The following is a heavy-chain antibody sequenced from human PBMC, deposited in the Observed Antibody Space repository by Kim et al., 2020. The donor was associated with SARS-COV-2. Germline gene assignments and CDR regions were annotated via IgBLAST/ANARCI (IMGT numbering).Heavy chain of an antibody. Sequence: SETLSLTCAVYGGSFSGYYWSWIRQPPGKGLEWIGEINHSGSTNYNPSLKSRVTISVDTSKNQFSLKLSSVTAADTAVYYCASRGYSYASDYWGQGTLVT. J-gene: IGHJ4*02. CDR1: GGSFSGYY. CDR2: INHSGST. V-gene: IGHV4-34*01. CDR3: ASRGYSYASDY. D-gene: IGHD5-18*01.